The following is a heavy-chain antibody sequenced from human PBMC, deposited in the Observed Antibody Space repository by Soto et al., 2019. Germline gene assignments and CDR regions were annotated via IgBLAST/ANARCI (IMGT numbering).Heavy chain of an antibody. CDR1: GFTFSSYG. CDR3: AKDKGGVRANYYYGMDV. Sequence: PGGSLRLSCAASGFTFSSYGMHWVRQAPGKGLEWVAVISYDGSNKYYADSVKGRFTISRDNSKNTLYLQMNSLRAEDTAVYYCAKDKGGVRANYYYGMDVWGQGTTVTVSS. CDR2: ISYDGSNK. J-gene: IGHJ6*02. V-gene: IGHV3-30*18. D-gene: IGHD3-10*01.